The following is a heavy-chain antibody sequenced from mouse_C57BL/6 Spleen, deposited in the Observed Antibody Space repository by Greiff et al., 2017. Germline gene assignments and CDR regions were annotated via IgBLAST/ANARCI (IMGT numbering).Heavy chain of an antibody. CDR3: ARNSNYPYCAMDY. CDR2: LYPGDGDT. CDR1: GYAFSSSW. Sequence: QVQLQQSGPELVKPGASVKISCKASGYAFSSSWMNWVKQRPGKGLEWIGRLYPGDGDTNYNGKFTGKAPLTADKSSSTAYMQLSSLTSEDSAVYFCARNSNYPYCAMDYWGQGTSVTVSS. D-gene: IGHD2-5*01. J-gene: IGHJ4*01. V-gene: IGHV1-82*01.